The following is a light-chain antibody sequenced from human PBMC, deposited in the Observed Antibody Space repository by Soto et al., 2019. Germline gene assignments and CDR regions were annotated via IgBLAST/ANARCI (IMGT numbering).Light chain of an antibody. CDR3: QQHDARPIT. J-gene: IGKJ5*01. CDR2: DAS. V-gene: IGKV1-33*01. CDR1: QDITKY. Sequence: DIKMTQSPSSLSAHARERVTITCQATQDITKYLNWYQQKPGKAPKLLIYDASSLATGVPSRFSGSGSGTEFAFTISCLQPEDNATYYCQQHDARPITFGQGTRLEIK.